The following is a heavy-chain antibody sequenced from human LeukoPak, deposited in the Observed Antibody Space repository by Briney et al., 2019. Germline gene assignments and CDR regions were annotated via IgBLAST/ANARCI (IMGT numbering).Heavy chain of an antibody. Sequence: SQTLSLTCAISGDSVSSNSAAWNWIRQSPSRGLEWLGRTYYRSKWYNDYAVSVKSRITINPDTSKNQFSLQLNSVTPEDTAVYYCARDLRIAAAGTLVSYFDYWGQGTLVTVSS. J-gene: IGHJ4*02. V-gene: IGHV6-1*01. CDR1: GDSVSSNSAA. CDR2: TYYRSKWYN. CDR3: ARDLRIAAAGTLVSYFDY. D-gene: IGHD6-13*01.